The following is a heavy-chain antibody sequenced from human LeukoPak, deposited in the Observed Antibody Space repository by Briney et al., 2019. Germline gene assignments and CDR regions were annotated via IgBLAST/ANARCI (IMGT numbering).Heavy chain of an antibody. CDR3: ARGDCSSTICYSPMDV. V-gene: IGHV4-38-2*02. J-gene: IGHJ6*03. CDR1: GYSISSGYY. Sequence: SEALSLTCTVSGYSISSGYYWVWIRQPPGKGLEWIGSIYRSGSTNYNPSLKSRVTISVDTSKNQFSLKVNSVTAADTAVYYCARGDCSSTICYSPMDVWGKGTTVTVSS. CDR2: IYRSGST. D-gene: IGHD2-2*01.